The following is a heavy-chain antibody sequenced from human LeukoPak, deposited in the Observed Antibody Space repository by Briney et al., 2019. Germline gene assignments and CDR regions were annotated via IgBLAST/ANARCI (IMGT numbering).Heavy chain of an antibody. CDR1: GYTFSDTW. J-gene: IGHJ4*02. V-gene: IGHV3-15*01. CDR3: TTVYY. CDR2: IQSKADGGTP. Sequence: GGSLRLSCAARGYTFSDTWMSWVRQSPGQGLEWVGRIQSKADGGTPAYAVPVKGRFIISRDDSKNTVYLQMDSLKIEDTGVYYCTTVYYWGQGTVVTVAS.